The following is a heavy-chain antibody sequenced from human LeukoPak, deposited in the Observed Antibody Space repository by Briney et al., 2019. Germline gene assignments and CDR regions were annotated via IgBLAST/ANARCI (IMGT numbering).Heavy chain of an antibody. CDR1: GGSISSYY. Sequence: SETLSLTCTVSGGSISSYYWSWIRQPPGKGLEWIGCIYYSGSTNYNPSLKSRVTISVDTSKNQFSLKLSSVTAADTAVYYCARGRDYYDSSGYYNWFDPWGQGTLVTVSS. V-gene: IGHV4-59*01. CDR2: IYYSGST. D-gene: IGHD3-22*01. J-gene: IGHJ5*02. CDR3: ARGRDYYDSSGYYNWFDP.